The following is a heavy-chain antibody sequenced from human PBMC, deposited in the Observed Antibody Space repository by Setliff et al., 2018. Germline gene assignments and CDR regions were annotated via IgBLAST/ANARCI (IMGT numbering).Heavy chain of an antibody. CDR3: ATPRRDDLDTPFDTFDI. CDR1: GGSVNSGHY. Sequence: PSETLSLTCSVSGGSVNSGHYWGWIRQPPGKGLEWIVTMSHRGRTYYNPSLESRVTMSLDTSKNQFSLRLTYVAAADTAVYYCATPRRDDLDTPFDTFDIWGQGTMVTVSS. J-gene: IGHJ3*02. CDR2: MSHRGRT. V-gene: IGHV4-38-2*02. D-gene: IGHD3-3*01.